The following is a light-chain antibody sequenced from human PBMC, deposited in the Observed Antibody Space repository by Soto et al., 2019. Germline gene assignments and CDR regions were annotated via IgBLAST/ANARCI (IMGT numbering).Light chain of an antibody. V-gene: IGKV3-20*01. J-gene: IGKJ5*01. CDR2: GGS. Sequence: EILLTQSPGTLSLSPGEGATLSCRASQTTSSNYLAWHQQKPGQPPRLLIYGGSSRATGVPDRFSGSGSGTDFTLTISRLEPEDFAVYYCQHYGRTFDQGTRLEIK. CDR1: QTTSSNY. CDR3: QHYGRT.